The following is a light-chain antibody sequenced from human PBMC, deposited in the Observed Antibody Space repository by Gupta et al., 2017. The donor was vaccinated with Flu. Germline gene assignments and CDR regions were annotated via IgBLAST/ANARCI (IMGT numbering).Light chain of an antibody. CDR2: DAS. CDR1: QSVSGY. Sequence: SPATLSLSPGERATLSCRASQSVSGYLAWYQQKAGQAPRLLIYDASTRAPGVPARFSGSGYGTEFTLSISSLEPEDFAVYYCHQRSSWPPLTFGGGTKVEI. V-gene: IGKV3-11*01. CDR3: HQRSSWPPLT. J-gene: IGKJ4*01.